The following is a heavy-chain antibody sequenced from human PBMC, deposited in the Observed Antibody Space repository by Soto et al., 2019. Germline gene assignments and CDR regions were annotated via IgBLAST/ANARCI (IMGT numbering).Heavy chain of an antibody. J-gene: IGHJ4*02. CDR3: ARSPSHYNYFDD. D-gene: IGHD1-26*01. CDR1: GVTFSSYA. Sequence: PGGCLRLSCESSGVTFSSYAMSWVRQGPGKGLEWVSAISGGGDKTFYTDSVKGRFTISRDNSKNTLYLQMNSLRAEDTAVYYCARSPSHYNYFDDWGQGTLVTVSS. V-gene: IGHV3-23*01. CDR2: ISGGGDKT.